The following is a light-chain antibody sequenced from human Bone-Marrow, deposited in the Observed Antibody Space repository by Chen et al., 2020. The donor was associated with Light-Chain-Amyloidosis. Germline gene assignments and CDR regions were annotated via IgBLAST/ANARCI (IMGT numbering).Light chain of an antibody. Sequence: EIVLTQSPGTLSLSPGEGANLSCRASQTISSNYLTWYQQKFGQAPRHLIYGSSSRATGIPDRFTGSGSGTDFTLTINRLEPEDFAMYYCQQYGTSTLTFGGGTKVEIK. CDR1: QTISSNY. CDR3: QQYGTSTLT. CDR2: GSS. V-gene: IGKV3-20*01. J-gene: IGKJ4*01.